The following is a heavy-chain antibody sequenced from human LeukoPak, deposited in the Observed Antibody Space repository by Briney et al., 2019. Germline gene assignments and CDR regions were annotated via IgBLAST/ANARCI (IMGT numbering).Heavy chain of an antibody. CDR2: IYYSGNT. Sequence: SETLSLTCTVSGGSTSFYYWSWIRQPPGRGLEWIGYIYYSGNTNYNPSLKSPVSISIDTSKNQFSLKLNSVTAADTAVYYCARGDGYNVAAGFDYWGQGSLVTVSS. CDR1: GGSTSFYY. D-gene: IGHD5-24*01. CDR3: ARGDGYNVAAGFDY. V-gene: IGHV4-59*01. J-gene: IGHJ4*02.